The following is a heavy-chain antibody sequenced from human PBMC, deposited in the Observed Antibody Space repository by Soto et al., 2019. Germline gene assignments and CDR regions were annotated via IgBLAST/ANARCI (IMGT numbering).Heavy chain of an antibody. CDR1: VFTFSYYT. V-gene: IGHV3-21*06. D-gene: IGHD3-22*01. CDR3: AGEGVHNYNEYYFDY. CDR2: ISGIRDYI. J-gene: IGHJ4*02. Sequence: WRSLLLPCAPSVFTFSYYTVDWVRRAPGKGLEWVSSISGIRDYIRYADSVKGRFTVSRDNAKTSLYLQMNSLTADDTAVYYCAGEGVHNYNEYYFDYWGRGTMFTVSS.